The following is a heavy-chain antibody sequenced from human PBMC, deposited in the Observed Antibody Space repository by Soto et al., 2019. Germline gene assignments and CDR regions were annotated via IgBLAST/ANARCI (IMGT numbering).Heavy chain of an antibody. Sequence: GESLKISCKGSGYSFTSYWISWVRQMPGKGLEWMGRIDPSDSYTNYSPSFQGHVTISADKFISTAYLQWSSLKASDTAMYYCASRKPRGYSGYGPLGDAFDIWGQGTMVTVSS. CDR1: GYSFTSYW. CDR2: IDPSDSYT. J-gene: IGHJ3*02. D-gene: IGHD5-12*01. CDR3: ASRKPRGYSGYGPLGDAFDI. V-gene: IGHV5-10-1*01.